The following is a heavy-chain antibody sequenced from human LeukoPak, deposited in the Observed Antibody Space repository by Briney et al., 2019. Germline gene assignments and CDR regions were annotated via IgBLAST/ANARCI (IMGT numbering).Heavy chain of an antibody. Sequence: GGSLRLSCAASGFTFSSYSMNWVRQAPGKGLEWVSSISSSSSYIYYADSVKGRFTISRDNAKNSLYLQMNSLRAEDTAVYYCARVRCSGGSCRYYFDYWGPGTLVTVSS. J-gene: IGHJ4*02. CDR2: ISSSSSYI. D-gene: IGHD2-15*01. CDR1: GFTFSSYS. V-gene: IGHV3-21*01. CDR3: ARVRCSGGSCRYYFDY.